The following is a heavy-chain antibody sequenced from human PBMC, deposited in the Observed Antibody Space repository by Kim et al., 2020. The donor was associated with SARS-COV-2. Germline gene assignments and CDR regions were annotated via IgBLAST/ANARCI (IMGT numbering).Heavy chain of an antibody. J-gene: IGHJ4*02. Sequence: SETLSLTCAVYGGSFSGYYWSWIRQPPGKGLEWIGEINHSGSTNYNPSLKSRVTISVDTSKNQFSLKLSSVTAADTAVYYCAREGGSIAVAGLDYWGQGTLVTVSS. V-gene: IGHV4-34*01. CDR3: AREGGSIAVAGLDY. CDR1: GGSFSGYY. D-gene: IGHD6-19*01. CDR2: INHSGST.